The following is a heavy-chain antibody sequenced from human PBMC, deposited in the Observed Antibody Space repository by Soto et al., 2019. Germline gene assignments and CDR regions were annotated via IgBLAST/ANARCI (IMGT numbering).Heavy chain of an antibody. CDR1: GGTFSSYA. V-gene: IGHV1-69*01. CDR2: IIPIFGTA. D-gene: IGHD6-19*01. CDR3: ARETGIAVAGNLDAFDI. Sequence: QVQLVQSGAEVKKPGSSVKVSCKASGGTFSSYAISWVRQAPGQGLEWMGGIIPIFGTANYAQKVQGRVTITADESTSTASMELSSLRSEDTAVYYCARETGIAVAGNLDAFDIWGQGTMVTVSS. J-gene: IGHJ3*02.